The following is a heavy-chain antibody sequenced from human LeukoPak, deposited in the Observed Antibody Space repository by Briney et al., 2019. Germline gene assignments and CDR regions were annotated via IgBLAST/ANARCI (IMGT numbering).Heavy chain of an antibody. CDR2: INPNSGDT. Sequence: ASVKVSCKASGYTFTSYYIHWVRQAPGQGLEWMGWINPNSGDTTLLQRFQGRVTMTRDTSIITAYMDLSSLTSDDTGMYYCARGPTLGLDIWGQGTMVTVSS. CDR3: ARGPTLGLDI. J-gene: IGHJ3*02. CDR1: GYTFTSYY. V-gene: IGHV1-2*02.